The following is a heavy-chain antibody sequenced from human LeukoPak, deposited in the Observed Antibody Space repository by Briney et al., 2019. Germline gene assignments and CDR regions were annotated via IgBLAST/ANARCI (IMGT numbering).Heavy chain of an antibody. J-gene: IGHJ6*03. CDR3: ARDTAMVRSRYMDV. V-gene: IGHV1-69*05. CDR2: IIPIFGTA. CDR1: GGTFSSYA. Sequence: SVKVSXKASGGTFSSYAISWVRQAPGQGLEWMGRIIPIFGTANYAQKFQGRVTITTDESTSTAYMELSSLRSEDTAVYYCARDTAMVRSRYMDVWGKGTTVTVSS. D-gene: IGHD5-18*01.